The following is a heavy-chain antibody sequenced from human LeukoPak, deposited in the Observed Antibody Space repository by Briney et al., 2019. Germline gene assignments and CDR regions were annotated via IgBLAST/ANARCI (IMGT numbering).Heavy chain of an antibody. CDR1: GGTFSSYA. V-gene: IGHV1-69*13. Sequence: SVKVSCKASGGTFSSYAISWVRQAPGQGLEWMGGIIPIFGTANCAQKFQGRVTITADESTSTAYMELSSLRSEDTAVYYCARDGDEGYCSSTSCYYDYWGQGTLVTVSS. CDR3: ARDGDEGYCSSTSCYYDY. J-gene: IGHJ4*02. D-gene: IGHD2-2*01. CDR2: IIPIFGTA.